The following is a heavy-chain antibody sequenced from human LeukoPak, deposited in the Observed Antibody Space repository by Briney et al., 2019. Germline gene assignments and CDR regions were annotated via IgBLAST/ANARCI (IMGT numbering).Heavy chain of an antibody. J-gene: IGHJ4*02. CDR3: AKTFYYGSGSPFDD. V-gene: IGHV4-39*01. Sequence: SETLSLTCTVSDGSMRSRSSGYHWGWIRQPPGKGLEWIGTIDHSGNTYNNPSLKSRVTISVDTSKNQFSLKLRSVTAADTAVCYCAKTFYYGSGSPFDDWGQGTLVTVSS. CDR2: IDHSGNT. D-gene: IGHD3-10*01. CDR1: DGSMRSRSSGYH.